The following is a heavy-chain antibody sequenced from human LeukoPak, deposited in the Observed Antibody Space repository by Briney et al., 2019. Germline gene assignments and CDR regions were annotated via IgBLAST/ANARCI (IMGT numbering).Heavy chain of an antibody. CDR1: GYTFIDHY. CDR3: ARDRGGIAIVPVPDY. Sequence: ASVKVSCKASGYTFIDHYIHWVRQAPGQGLEWMGWFNPNGGVTNLAQKFQGRVTMTRDTSISTAHMQLNMLRYDDTAVYYCARDRGGIAIVPVPDYWGQGTLVTVS. J-gene: IGHJ4*02. D-gene: IGHD2-2*01. V-gene: IGHV1-2*02. CDR2: FNPNGGVT.